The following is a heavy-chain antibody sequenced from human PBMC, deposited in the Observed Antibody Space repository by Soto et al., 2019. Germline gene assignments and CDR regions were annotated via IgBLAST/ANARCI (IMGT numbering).Heavy chain of an antibody. D-gene: IGHD4-17*01. CDR3: ARSFSRTVTNPFDY. CDR2: IYYNGIT. Sequence: QLQLQESGPGLVKPSETLSLTCTVSGGSISSSTYYWGWIRQPPGKGLEWIASIYYNGITYHNPSLTSRVPIPVDTSKNQFSLKLSSLTAADTALYYCARSFSRTVTNPFDYWSQGTLVTVSS. J-gene: IGHJ4*02. V-gene: IGHV4-39*01. CDR1: GGSISSSTYY.